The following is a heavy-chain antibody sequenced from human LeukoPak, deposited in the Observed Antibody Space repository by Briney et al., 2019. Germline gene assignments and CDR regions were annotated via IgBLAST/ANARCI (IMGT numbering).Heavy chain of an antibody. Sequence: ASVKVSCKASGYTFTGYYMHWVRQAPGQGLEWMGWINPNSGGTNYAQKFQGWVTMTRDTSISTAYMELSRLRSDDTAVYYCASGSSYGYLSHAFDIWGQGTMVTVSS. CDR3: ASGSSYGYLSHAFDI. J-gene: IGHJ3*02. CDR2: INPNSGGT. CDR1: GYTFTGYY. V-gene: IGHV1-2*04. D-gene: IGHD5-18*01.